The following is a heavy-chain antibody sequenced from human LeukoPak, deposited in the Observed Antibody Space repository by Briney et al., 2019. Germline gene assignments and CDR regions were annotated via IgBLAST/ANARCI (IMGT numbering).Heavy chain of an antibody. CDR3: ARGPHPHWPLGQF. CDR1: GGSFNDYH. V-gene: IGHV4-34*01. Sequence: HPSETLSLTCEVNGGSFNDYHWTWIRQSPGKGLEYIGEINDSGSPIYSPSLRSRLTISVDTSKNQFSVTLTSVTVADTAVYYCARGPHPHWPLGQFWGQGSLVTVSS. CDR2: INDSGSP. D-gene: IGHD3-16*01. J-gene: IGHJ4*02.